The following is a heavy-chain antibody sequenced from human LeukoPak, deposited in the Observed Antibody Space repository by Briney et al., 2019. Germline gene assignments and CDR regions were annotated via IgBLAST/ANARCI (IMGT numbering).Heavy chain of an antibody. Sequence: PSETPSLTCTVSGGSISSYYWSWIRQPPGKGLEWIGYIYYSGSTNYNPSLKSRVTISVDTSKNQFSLKLSSVTAADTAVYYCARSDGGYFVYWGQGTLVTVSS. D-gene: IGHD3-22*01. CDR2: IYYSGST. CDR3: ARSDGGYFVY. CDR1: GGSISSYY. J-gene: IGHJ4*02. V-gene: IGHV4-59*01.